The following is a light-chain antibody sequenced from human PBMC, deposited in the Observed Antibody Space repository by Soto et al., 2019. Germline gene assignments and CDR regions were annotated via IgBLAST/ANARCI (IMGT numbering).Light chain of an antibody. CDR1: QSLLNSNGYNY. Sequence: DIVMTQSPLSLPVTPGEPASISCRSSQSLLNSNGYNYLDWYLQKPGQSPQLLIYLGSNRATGIPDRFRGGGSGTDFTLTISSLQAEDVAVYYCQQYYNTPLTFGGGTKVDIK. J-gene: IGKJ4*01. CDR3: QQYYNTPLT. CDR2: LGS. V-gene: IGKV2-28*01.